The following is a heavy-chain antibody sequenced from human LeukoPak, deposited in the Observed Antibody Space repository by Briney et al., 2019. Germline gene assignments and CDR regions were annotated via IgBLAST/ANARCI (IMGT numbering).Heavy chain of an antibody. CDR3: ASKPYGAGGGAGNTGYYIPFDY. CDR1: GYTFTSNY. Sequence: GASVKVSCKAFGYTFTSNYMHWVRQAPGQGPEWMGVISPSGGSTTYAQKFQGRVTLTRDMSTSTAYMELSSLRSEDTAVYYCASKPYGAGGGAGNTGYYIPFDYWGQGTLVTVSS. V-gene: IGHV1-46*01. CDR2: ISPSGGST. J-gene: IGHJ4*02. D-gene: IGHD3-3*01.